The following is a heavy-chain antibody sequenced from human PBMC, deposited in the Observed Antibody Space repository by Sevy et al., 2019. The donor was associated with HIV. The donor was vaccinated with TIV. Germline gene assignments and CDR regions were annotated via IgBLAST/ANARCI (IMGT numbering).Heavy chain of an antibody. CDR3: AAGYSSSWATNYGMDV. J-gene: IGHJ6*02. D-gene: IGHD6-13*01. V-gene: IGHV3-48*03. Sequence: GGSLRLSCAASGFTFSSYEMNWVRQAPGKGLEWVSYISSSGSTIYYADSVKGRFTISRDNAKNSLYLQMNSLRAEDTAVYYCAAGYSSSWATNYGMDVWGQGTTVTVSS. CDR1: GFTFSSYE. CDR2: ISSSGSTI.